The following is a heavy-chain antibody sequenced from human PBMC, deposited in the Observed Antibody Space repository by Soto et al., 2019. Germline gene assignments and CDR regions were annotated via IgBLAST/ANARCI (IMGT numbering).Heavy chain of an antibody. V-gene: IGHV3-30*03. CDR2: ISYDGSNK. Sequence: QVQLVESGGGVVQPGRSLRLSCAASGFTFSSYGMHWVRQAPGKGLEWVAVISYDGSNKYYADSVKGRFTISSDNSKNTLYLQMNSLRAEDTAVYYCARERGNRIYYYYGMDVWGQGTTVTVSS. CDR1: GFTFSSYG. D-gene: IGHD2-15*01. J-gene: IGHJ6*02. CDR3: ARERGNRIYYYYGMDV.